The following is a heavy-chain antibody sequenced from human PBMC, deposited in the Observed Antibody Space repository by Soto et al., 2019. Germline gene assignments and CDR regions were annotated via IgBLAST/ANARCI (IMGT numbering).Heavy chain of an antibody. V-gene: IGHV4-34*01. CDR2: INHSGST. D-gene: IGHD3-10*01. J-gene: IGHJ6*03. Sequence: SETLSLTCAVYGGSFSGYYWSWIRQPPGKGLEWIGEINHSGSTNYNPSLKSRVTISVDTSKNQFSLKLSSVTAADTAVYYCATTITMVRGVIRNYMDVWGKGTTVTVSS. CDR1: GGSFSGYY. CDR3: ATTITMVRGVIRNYMDV.